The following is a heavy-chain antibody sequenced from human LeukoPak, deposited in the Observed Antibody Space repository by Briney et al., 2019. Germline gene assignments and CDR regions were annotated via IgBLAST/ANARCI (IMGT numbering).Heavy chain of an antibody. D-gene: IGHD2-15*01. CDR2: ISSSSYI. V-gene: IGHV3-21*06. CDR1: GFTFSSYS. Sequence: PGGSLRLSCAASGFTFSSYSMNWVRQAPGKGLEWVSSISSSSYIYYADSVKGRFTISRDNAKNSLYLQMNSLRAEDTAVYYCARDEVAYCSGGSCYSTGFDPWGQGTLVTVSS. CDR3: ARDEVAYCSGGSCYSTGFDP. J-gene: IGHJ5*02.